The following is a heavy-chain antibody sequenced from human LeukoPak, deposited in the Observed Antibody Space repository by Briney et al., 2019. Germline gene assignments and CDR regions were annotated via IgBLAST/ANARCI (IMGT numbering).Heavy chain of an antibody. D-gene: IGHD6-6*01. CDR2: IYHSGST. CDR1: GYSISSGYY. J-gene: IGHJ4*02. CDR3: ARRSSLAARPFDY. Sequence: SETLSLTCAVSGYSISSGYYWGWIRQPPGKGLEWIGSIYHSGSTYYNPSLKSRVTISVDTSKNQFSLKLSSVTAADTAVYYCARRSSLAARPFDYWGQGTLVTVSS. V-gene: IGHV4-38-2*01.